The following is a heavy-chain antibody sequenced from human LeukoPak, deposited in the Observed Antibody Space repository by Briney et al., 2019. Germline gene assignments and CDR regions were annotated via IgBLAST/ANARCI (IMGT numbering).Heavy chain of an antibody. J-gene: IGHJ6*04. CDR1: GFAFSSYG. D-gene: IGHD3-10*02. V-gene: IGHV3-23*01. CDR3: AELGITMIGGV. Sequence: GGSLRLSCAASGFAFSSYGMSWVRQAPGKGLEWVSAISGSGGSTYYADSVKGRFTISRDNAKNSLYLQMNSLRAEDTAVYYCAELGITMIGGVWGKGTTVTISS. CDR2: ISGSGGST.